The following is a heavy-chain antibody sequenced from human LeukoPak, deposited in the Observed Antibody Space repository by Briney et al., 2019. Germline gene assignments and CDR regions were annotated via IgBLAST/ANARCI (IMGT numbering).Heavy chain of an antibody. D-gene: IGHD6-6*01. J-gene: IGHJ5*02. CDR3: ARESGGAARPSTWFDP. CDR2: INPNSGST. Sequence: GASVTVSCKASGYTFTGYYMHWVRQVPGQGLEWMGWINPNSGSTNYAQKFQGRVTMTRDTSISTAYMELSRLRSDDSAMYYCARESGGAARPSTWFDPWGQGTLVSVSS. V-gene: IGHV1-2*02. CDR1: GYTFTGYY.